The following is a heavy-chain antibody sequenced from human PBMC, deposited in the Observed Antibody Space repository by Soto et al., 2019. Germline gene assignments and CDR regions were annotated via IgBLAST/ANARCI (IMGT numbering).Heavy chain of an antibody. D-gene: IGHD3-16*02. Sequence: GGSLRLSCAASGFTFSSYGMHLVRQSRGKGLEWVAVIWYDGSNKYYADSVKGRFTISRENSKNTMYLQMNSLRAEDTAVYYCAIVPGYWGQGTMVTVSS. CDR1: GFTFSSYG. CDR3: AIVPGY. V-gene: IGHV3-33*01. J-gene: IGHJ4*02. CDR2: IWYDGSNK.